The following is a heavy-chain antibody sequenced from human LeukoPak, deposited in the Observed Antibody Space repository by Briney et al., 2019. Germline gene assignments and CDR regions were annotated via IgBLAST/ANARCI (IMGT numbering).Heavy chain of an antibody. D-gene: IGHD1-26*01. J-gene: IGHJ4*02. CDR2: INTAATT. V-gene: IGHV3-48*04. CDR1: GFTFSSFG. CDR3: ARDRGGSYSAIDY. Sequence: GGSLRLSCAASGFTFSSFGMYWVRQAPGKGLEWVSYINTAATTFNADSVKGRFTISRDNAKNSLYLQMNSLRAEDTAVYYCARDRGGSYSAIDYWGQGTLVTVSS.